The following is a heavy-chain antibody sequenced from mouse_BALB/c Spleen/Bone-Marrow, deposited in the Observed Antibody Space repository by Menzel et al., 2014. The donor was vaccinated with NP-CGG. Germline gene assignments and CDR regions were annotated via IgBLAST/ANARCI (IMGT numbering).Heavy chain of an antibody. D-gene: IGHD1-1*01. CDR2: LFPGDGDT. Sequence: VQLQQSGAELARPGASVKLSCKASGSTFTIYWIYVVNQFPGQRLACLGALFPGDGDTRNTQKVKGKATLTADKSSSTAYMQLSSLASEDSAVYYCARNYYDGSSWSAMDYWGQGTSVTV. J-gene: IGHJ4*01. V-gene: IGHV1-87*01. CDR3: ARNYYDGSSWSAMDY. CDR1: GSTFTIYW.